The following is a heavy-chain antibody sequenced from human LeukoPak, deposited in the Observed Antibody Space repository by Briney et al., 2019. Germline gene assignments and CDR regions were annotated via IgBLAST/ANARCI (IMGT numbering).Heavy chain of an antibody. J-gene: IGHJ3*02. CDR3: ARARDYGSGKANGFDI. Sequence: PGGSLRLSWAASGFTFSYYWMSLVRQSPRKGLEWVGNIKRDGNEKHYPDSVKGRFTISRDNAQNSLYLQMNSLRPEDTAVHYCARARDYGSGKANGFDIWGQGTMVAVSS. D-gene: IGHD3-10*01. CDR1: GFTFSYYW. CDR2: IKRDGNEK. V-gene: IGHV3-7*05.